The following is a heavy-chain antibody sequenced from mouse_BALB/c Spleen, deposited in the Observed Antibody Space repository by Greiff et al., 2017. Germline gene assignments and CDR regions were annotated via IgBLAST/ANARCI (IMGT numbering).Heavy chain of an antibody. CDR1: GYTFTNYW. V-gene: IGHV1-63*02. D-gene: IGHD2-5*01. J-gene: IGHJ2*01. CDR2: IYPGGGYT. CDR3: ARIETTRYFDD. Sequence: VQLQQSDAELVKPGASVKISCKASGYTFTNYWLGWVKQRPGHGLEWIGDIYPGGGYTNYNEKFKGKATLTADTSSSTAYMQLSSLTSEDSAVYFCARIETTRYFDDWGQGTTLTVSS.